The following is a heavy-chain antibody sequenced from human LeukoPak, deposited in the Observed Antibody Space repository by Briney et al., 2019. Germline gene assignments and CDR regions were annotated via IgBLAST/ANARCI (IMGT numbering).Heavy chain of an antibody. J-gene: IGHJ4*02. CDR2: INPNSGGT. Sequence: ASVKVSCKATGYTFTGYYMHWVRQPPAQGLEWMGWINPNSGGTNYAQKFQGRVTMTRDTSISTAYMELSRLRSDDTAVYYCARGHCSSTSCLELDYWGQGTLVTVSS. V-gene: IGHV1-2*02. CDR3: ARGHCSSTSCLELDY. D-gene: IGHD2-2*01. CDR1: GYTFTGYY.